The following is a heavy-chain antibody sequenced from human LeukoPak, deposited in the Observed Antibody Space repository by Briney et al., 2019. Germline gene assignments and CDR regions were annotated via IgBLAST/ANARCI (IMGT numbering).Heavy chain of an antibody. V-gene: IGHV1-2*02. CDR2: INPNIGGT. D-gene: IGHD3-9*01. Sequence: ASVTVSCTTSGYTFTDYYIHWVRQAPGQGLEWMGWINPNIGGTYYAQKFRGRVAMTRDTSISTAYMELSSLRSDDTAVYYCARRYFDWLLDYWGQGALVSVS. CDR1: GYTFTDYY. CDR3: ARRYFDWLLDY. J-gene: IGHJ4*02.